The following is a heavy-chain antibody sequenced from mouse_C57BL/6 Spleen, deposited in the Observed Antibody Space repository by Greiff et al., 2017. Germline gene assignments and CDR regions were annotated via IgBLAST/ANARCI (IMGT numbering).Heavy chain of an antibody. CDR2: IYPGDGDT. D-gene: IGHD2-1*01. J-gene: IGHJ4*01. V-gene: IGHV1-82*01. Sequence: VQLQQSGPELVKPGASVKISCKASGYAFSSSWMNWVKQRPGKGLEWIGRIYPGDGDTNYNGKFKGKATLTADKSSSTAYMQLSSLTSEDSAVYFCARHGNYEESYYAMDYWGQGTSVTVSS. CDR3: ARHGNYEESYYAMDY. CDR1: GYAFSSSW.